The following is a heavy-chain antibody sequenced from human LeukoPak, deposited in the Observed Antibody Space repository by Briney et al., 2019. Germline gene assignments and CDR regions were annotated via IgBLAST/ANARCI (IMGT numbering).Heavy chain of an antibody. V-gene: IGHV1-69*02. D-gene: IGHD2-15*01. Sequence: GASVKVSCXASGGTFSSYTISWVRRAPGQGLEWMGRIIPILGIANYAQKFQGRVTITADKSTSTAYMELSSLRSEDTAVYYCARRAYCSGGSCYSPFDYWGQGTLVTVSS. CDR2: IIPILGIA. J-gene: IGHJ4*02. CDR1: GGTFSSYT. CDR3: ARRAYCSGGSCYSPFDY.